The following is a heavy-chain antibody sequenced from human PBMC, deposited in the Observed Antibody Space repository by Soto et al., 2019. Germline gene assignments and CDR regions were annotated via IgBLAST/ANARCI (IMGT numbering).Heavy chain of an antibody. Sequence: QVQLVESGGGVVQPGRSLRLSCAASGFTFSSYAMHWVRQAPGKGLEWVAVISYDGSNKYYADSVKGRFTISRDNSKXHXXXLXXSLRAEDTAVYYCARAGCDGGSCYTLVGLRYGMDVWGQGTTVTVSS. CDR3: ARAGCDGGSCYTLVGLRYGMDV. CDR1: GFTFSSYA. V-gene: IGHV3-30-3*01. D-gene: IGHD2-15*01. J-gene: IGHJ6*02. CDR2: ISYDGSNK.